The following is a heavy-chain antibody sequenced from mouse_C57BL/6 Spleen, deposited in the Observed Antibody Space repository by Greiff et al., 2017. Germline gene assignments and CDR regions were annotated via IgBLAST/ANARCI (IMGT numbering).Heavy chain of an antibody. V-gene: IGHV3-5*01. D-gene: IGHD1-1*01. J-gene: IGHJ4*01. CDR1: GISITTGNYR. Sequence: EVQLVESGPGLVKPSQTVFLTCTVTGISITTGNYRWSWIRQFPGNKLEWIGYIYYSGTITYNPSLTSRTTITRDTPKNQFFLEMNSLTAEDTATYYCARAHYYGRSFYAMDYWGQGTSVTVSS. CDR3: ARAHYYGRSFYAMDY. CDR2: IYYSGTI.